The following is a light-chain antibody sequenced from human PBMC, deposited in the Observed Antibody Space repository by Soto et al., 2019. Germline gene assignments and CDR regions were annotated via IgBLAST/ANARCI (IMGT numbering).Light chain of an antibody. V-gene: IGLV2-23*01. CDR3: SSHAGGCSVV. J-gene: IGLJ2*01. CDR2: EAT. Sequence: QSALTQPASVSGSPGQSITISCTGSARDVGRYNLVSWYQQHPGKAPKLMIYEATKRPSGVSNRFSGSKSGNTASLTISGLQAEDEADYYCSSHAGGCSVVFGGGTKVTVL. CDR1: ARDVGRYNL.